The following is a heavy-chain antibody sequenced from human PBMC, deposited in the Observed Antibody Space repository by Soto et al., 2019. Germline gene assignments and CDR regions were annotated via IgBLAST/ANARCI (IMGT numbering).Heavy chain of an antibody. CDR1: GYTFTSYG. Sequence: ASVKVSCKASGYTFTSYGIIWVRQTHSKGLEWMGWISAYNGNTNYAQKLQGRVTMTTDTSTSTAYMELRSLRSDDTAVYYCARVKGRYSSGWYGGPNYFDYWGQGTLVTVSS. J-gene: IGHJ4*02. D-gene: IGHD6-19*01. V-gene: IGHV1-18*04. CDR3: ARVKGRYSSGWYGGPNYFDY. CDR2: ISAYNGNT.